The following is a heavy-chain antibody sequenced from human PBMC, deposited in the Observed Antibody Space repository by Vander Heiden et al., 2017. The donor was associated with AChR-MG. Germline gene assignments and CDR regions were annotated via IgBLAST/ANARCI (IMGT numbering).Heavy chain of an antibody. CDR3: ARAFYGSGSYWFDP. CDR1: GFTLNSYT. J-gene: IGHJ5*02. D-gene: IGHD3-10*01. CDR2: ISSRNSYI. V-gene: IGHV3-21*01. Sequence: ELQLVESGGGLVKPGGSLRLSCVASGFTLNSYTMKWVRQAPGKGLEWVSSISSRNSYIYYADSVKGRFTISRDNAKNSLYLQMNSLRAEDTAVYYCARAFYGSGSYWFDPWGQGTLVTVSS.